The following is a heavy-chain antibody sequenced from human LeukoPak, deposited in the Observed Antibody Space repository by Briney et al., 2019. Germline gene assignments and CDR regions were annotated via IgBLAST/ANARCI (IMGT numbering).Heavy chain of an antibody. CDR2: IYTSGST. D-gene: IGHD3-10*01. V-gene: IGHV4-61*02. J-gene: IGHJ6*02. CDR1: GGSISSGSYY. Sequence: SETLSLTCTVSGGSISSGSYYWSWIRQPAGKGLEWIGRIYTSGSTNYNPSLKSRVTISVDTSKNQFSLKLSSVTAADTAVYYCARVDPSRELDVWGQGTTVTVSS. CDR3: ARVDPSRELDV.